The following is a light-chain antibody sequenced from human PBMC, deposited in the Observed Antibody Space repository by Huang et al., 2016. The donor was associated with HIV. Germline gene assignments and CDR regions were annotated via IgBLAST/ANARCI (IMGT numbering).Light chain of an antibody. J-gene: IGKJ4*01. Sequence: EIVMTQSPATLSVSAGERVTLSWRASQSVSSNLAWYQQKPGQAPRLLIYGASTRATGIPARFSGSGSGTEFTLTIASLQSEDFAIYYCQQYNNWPPLTFGGGTRVEI. CDR3: QQYNNWPPLT. CDR2: GAS. CDR1: QSVSSN. V-gene: IGKV3-15*01.